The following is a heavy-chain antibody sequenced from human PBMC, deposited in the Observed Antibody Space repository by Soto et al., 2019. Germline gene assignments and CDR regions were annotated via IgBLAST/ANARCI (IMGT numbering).Heavy chain of an antibody. CDR2: IYYSGST. CDR3: ARVRGGGPFDD. V-gene: IGHV4-31*03. Sequence: SETLSLTGTFSGGSISSGGYYWSWIRQHPGKGLEWIGYIYYSGSTYYNPSLKSRVTISVDTSKNQFSLKLSSVAAADTAVYYCARVRGGGPFDDWGQGTLVTVSS. D-gene: IGHD1-26*01. J-gene: IGHJ4*02. CDR1: GGSISSGGYY.